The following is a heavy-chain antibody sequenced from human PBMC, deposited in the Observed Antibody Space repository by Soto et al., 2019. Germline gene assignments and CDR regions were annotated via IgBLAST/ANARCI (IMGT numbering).Heavy chain of an antibody. CDR2: IDSDGSRI. J-gene: IGHJ4*02. V-gene: IGHV3-74*01. CDR3: VRTTLVVAVATREDF. CDR1: GFTFSSYW. Sequence: EVQLVESGGGLVQTGESLRLSCAASGFTFSSYWMHWVRQAPGKGLVWVSRIDSDGSRITYADFVKGRFTISRDNAKNTVYLHMNSLTAEDTAVYYCVRTTLVVAVATREDFWGQGTLVTVSS. D-gene: IGHD2-15*01.